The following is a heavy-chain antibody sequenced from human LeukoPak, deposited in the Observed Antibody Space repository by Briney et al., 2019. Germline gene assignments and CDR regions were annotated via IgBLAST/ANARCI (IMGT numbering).Heavy chain of an antibody. Sequence: ASVKVSCKASGYTFTSYGISWVRQAPGKGLEWMGGFDPEDGETIYAQKFQGRVTMTEDTSTDTAYMELSSLRSEDTAVYYCATTSDYDNPDYWGQGTLVTVSS. CDR3: ATTSDYDNPDY. J-gene: IGHJ4*02. V-gene: IGHV1-24*01. CDR1: GYTFTSYG. CDR2: FDPEDGET. D-gene: IGHD3-16*01.